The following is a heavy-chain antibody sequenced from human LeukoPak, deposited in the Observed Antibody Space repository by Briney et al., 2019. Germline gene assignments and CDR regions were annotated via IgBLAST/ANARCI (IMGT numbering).Heavy chain of an antibody. D-gene: IGHD3-9*01. CDR3: ARVRAYDILTGYYSDTFDY. CDR2: INNDGSST. Sequence: GGSLRLSCAASGFTFSSYWMHWARQAPGKGLVWVSRINNDGSSTSYADSVKGRFTISRDNAKNTLYLQMNSLRAEDTAVYYCARVRAYDILTGYYSDTFDYWGQGTLVTVSS. CDR1: GFTFSSYW. J-gene: IGHJ4*02. V-gene: IGHV3-74*01.